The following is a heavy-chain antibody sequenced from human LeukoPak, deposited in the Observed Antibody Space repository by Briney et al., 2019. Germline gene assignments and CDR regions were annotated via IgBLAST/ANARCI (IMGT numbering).Heavy chain of an antibody. J-gene: IGHJ4*02. CDR2: IHNDGSST. V-gene: IGHV3-74*01. CDR3: AGDKTTGGWYEFDY. Sequence: GGSLRLSCAASGFTFSRYWMHWVRQAPGTGLVWVSRIHNDGSSTSYADSVKGRFTISRDNAKNTVYLQMNSLRAEDTAVYYCAGDKTTGGWYEFDYWGQGTLVTVSS. CDR1: GFTFSRYW. D-gene: IGHD6-19*01.